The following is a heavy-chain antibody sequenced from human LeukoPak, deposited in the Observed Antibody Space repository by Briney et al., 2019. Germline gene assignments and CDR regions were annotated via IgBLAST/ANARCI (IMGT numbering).Heavy chain of an antibody. J-gene: IGHJ5*02. D-gene: IGHD3-10*01. V-gene: IGHV4-59*06. CDR2: IYYSGST. CDR3: ARDPMDDNWFDP. Sequence: SETLSLTCTVSGGSISSYYWSWIRQHPGKGLEWIGYIYYSGSTYYNPSLKSRVTISVDTSKNQFSLKLNSVTAADTAVYYCARDPMDDNWFDPWGQGTLVTVSS. CDR1: GGSISSYY.